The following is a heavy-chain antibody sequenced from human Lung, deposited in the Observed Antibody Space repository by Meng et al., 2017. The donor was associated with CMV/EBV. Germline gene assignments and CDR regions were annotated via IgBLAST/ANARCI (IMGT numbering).Heavy chain of an antibody. CDR3: ARWFRQWDE. J-gene: IGHJ4*02. V-gene: IGHV3-66*02. CDR1: GYIVSGHQ. Sequence: GESLKISCAVSGYIVSGHQLSWVRQAPGKGLEWVSVIYSGGTTYYADSVQGRFTVSRDNSKNTLYLHMNSRRTEDTAMYYCARWFRQWDEWGQGTLVTVSS. D-gene: IGHD3-10*01. CDR2: IYSGGTT.